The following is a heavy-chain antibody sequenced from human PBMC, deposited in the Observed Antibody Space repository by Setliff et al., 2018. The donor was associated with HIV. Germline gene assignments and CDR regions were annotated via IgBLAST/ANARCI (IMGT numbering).Heavy chain of an antibody. J-gene: IGHJ3*01. D-gene: IGHD3-10*01. CDR3: AREVLRGGDDAFGL. Sequence: GGSLRLSCAASGFTFSSYSMNWVRQAPGKGLEWVSYISSSSSTIYYADSVKGRFTISRDNAKNSLYLQMNSLRDDDSAVYYCAREVLRGGDDAFGLWGRGTVVTVSS. CDR2: ISSSSSTI. CDR1: GFTFSSYS. V-gene: IGHV3-48*02.